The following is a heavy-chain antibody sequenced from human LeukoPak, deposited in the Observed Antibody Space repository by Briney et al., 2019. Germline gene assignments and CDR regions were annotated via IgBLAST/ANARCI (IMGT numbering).Heavy chain of an antibody. D-gene: IGHD3-10*01. V-gene: IGHV1-8*01. J-gene: IGHJ5*02. CDR2: MNPNSGNT. Sequence: ASVKVSCKASGYTFTTYDINWVRQVTGQGLAWMGWMNPNSGNTGYAQKIQGRVTMTRNTSINTAYMELSSLRSEDTAVYYCARGPSRDYGSGSSWFDPWGQGTLVTVSS. CDR3: ARGPSRDYGSGSSWFDP. CDR1: GYTFTTYD.